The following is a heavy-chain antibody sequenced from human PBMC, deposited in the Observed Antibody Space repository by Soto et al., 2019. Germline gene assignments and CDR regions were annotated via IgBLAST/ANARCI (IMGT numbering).Heavy chain of an antibody. V-gene: IGHV2-5*02. D-gene: IGHD1-26*01. Sequence: SGPTLMNPTQTLTPSYSFSWYSLNTSGLGVGWIRQPPGKALELLALIYWDDDKRYSTSLKSRLTITKDTSKNQVVLTMTNMDPVDTATYYCAHSGGSYFRFDPWGQGTLVTVSS. CDR2: IYWDDDK. CDR1: WYSLNTSGLG. CDR3: AHSGGSYFRFDP. J-gene: IGHJ5*02.